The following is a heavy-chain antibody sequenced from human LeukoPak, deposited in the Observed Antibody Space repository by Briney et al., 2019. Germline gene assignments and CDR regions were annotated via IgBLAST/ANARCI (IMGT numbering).Heavy chain of an antibody. CDR2: ISYDGSNK. D-gene: IGHD3-10*01. CDR1: GFTFSSYA. J-gene: IGHJ6*04. Sequence: GGSLRLSCAASGFTFSSYAMHWVRQAPGKGLEWVAVISYDGSNKYYADSGKGRFTISRDNSKNTLYLQMNSLRAEDTAVYYCARPVLSYYYGSGSYGSRFGMDVWGKGTTVTVSS. CDR3: ARPVLSYYYGSGSYGSRFGMDV. V-gene: IGHV3-30*04.